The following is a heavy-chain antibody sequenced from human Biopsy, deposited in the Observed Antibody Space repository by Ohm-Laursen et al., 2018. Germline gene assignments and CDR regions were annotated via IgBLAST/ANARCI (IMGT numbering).Heavy chain of an antibody. CDR3: ARVTLPLYLDY. V-gene: IGHV1-18*01. J-gene: IGHJ4*02. D-gene: IGHD5/OR15-5a*01. CDR1: GYSFTSYG. CDR2: ISGYNGNT. Sequence: ASVKVSCNVSGYSFTSYGISWVRQAPGEGLEWMGRISGYNGNTNYAQKFQGRVTMTADTSTSTVYMEVRGLRSDDTAVYYCARVTLPLYLDYWGQGTRVSVSS.